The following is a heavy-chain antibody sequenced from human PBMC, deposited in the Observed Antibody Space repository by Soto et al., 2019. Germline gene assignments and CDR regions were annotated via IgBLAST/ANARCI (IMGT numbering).Heavy chain of an antibody. CDR3: AKVFYRGLLWAVESSDAVAI. CDR1: GFTFSNYA. V-gene: IGHV3-23*01. D-gene: IGHD3-10*01. CDR2: ISGSGDTT. Sequence: EVQLLESGGGLVQPGGSLRLSCAASGFTFSNYAMSWVRQAPGKGLEWVADISGSGDTTYHADSVKGRFIISRDNSKNALFLQMCGLRAAATAIYYWAKVFYRGLLWAVESSDAVAIWWRGTMVTVSS. J-gene: IGHJ3*02.